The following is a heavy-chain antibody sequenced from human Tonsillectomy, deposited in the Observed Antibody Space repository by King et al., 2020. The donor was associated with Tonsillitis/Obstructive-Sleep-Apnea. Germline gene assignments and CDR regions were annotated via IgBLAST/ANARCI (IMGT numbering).Heavy chain of an antibody. CDR2: INHSGST. CDR1: GGSFSGYY. CDR3: ARGYQLLNY. D-gene: IGHD2-2*01. J-gene: IGHJ4*02. V-gene: IGHV4-34*01. Sequence: VQLQQWGAGLLKPSETLSLTCAVYGGSFSGYYWSWIRQPPGKGLEWIGEINHSGSTNYNPSLQSRVTIAVDTSKNQFSLKLSSVTAADTAVYYCARGYQLLNYWGQGTLVTVSS.